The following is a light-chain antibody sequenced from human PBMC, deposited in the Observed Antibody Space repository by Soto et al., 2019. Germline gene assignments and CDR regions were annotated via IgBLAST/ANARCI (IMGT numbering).Light chain of an antibody. J-gene: IGKJ3*01. V-gene: IGKV3-11*01. CDR2: DAS. CDR1: QGIRND. CDR3: QQRSNWPS. Sequence: TQSPSSLSASVGDRVTITCRASQGIRNDLAWYQQKPGQAPRLLIYDASNRATGIPARFSGSGSGTDFTLTISSLEPEDFAVYYCQQRSNWPSFGPGTKVDIK.